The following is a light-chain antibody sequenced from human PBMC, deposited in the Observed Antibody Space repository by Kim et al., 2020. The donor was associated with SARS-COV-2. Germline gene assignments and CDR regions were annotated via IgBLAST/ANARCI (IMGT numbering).Light chain of an antibody. CDR2: GAS. J-gene: IGKJ2*01. V-gene: IGKV3-20*01. CDR3: QQYGSSYT. CDR1: QSVSSSY. Sequence: SLSPRERATLSCRASQSVSSSYLAWYQQKPGQAPRLLIYGASSRATGIPDRFSGSGSGTDFTLTISRLEPEDFAVYYCQQYGSSYTFGQGTKLEIK.